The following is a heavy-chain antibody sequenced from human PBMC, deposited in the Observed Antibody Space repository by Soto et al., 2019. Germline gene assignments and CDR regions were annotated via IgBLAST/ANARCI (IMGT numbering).Heavy chain of an antibody. CDR2: IYYSGST. D-gene: IGHD4-4*01. Sequence: SETLSLTCTVSGDSISSYYWSWIRQPPGKGLEWIGYIYYSGSTNYNPSLKSRVTISVDTSKKQFSLKLNSVTAADTAVYYCARHANYLAFDYWGQGTLVTVSS. CDR3: ARHANYLAFDY. CDR1: GDSISSYY. J-gene: IGHJ4*02. V-gene: IGHV4-59*08.